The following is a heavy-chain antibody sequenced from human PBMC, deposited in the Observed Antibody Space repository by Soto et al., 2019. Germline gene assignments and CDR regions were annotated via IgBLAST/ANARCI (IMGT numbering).Heavy chain of an antibody. Sequence: QVQLMQSGGEVKMPGASVEVSCKTSGYMFTTYGMSWVRQAPGQGLEWMAWISAYNGNKKYAQKFEGRVTMTTDTSTSTVSMELRDLTSDDIAIYYCARTGGGMAARPLEYWGQGTLVIVSS. J-gene: IGHJ4*02. CDR2: ISAYNGNK. CDR1: GYMFTTYG. V-gene: IGHV1-18*03. CDR3: ARTGGGMAARPLEY. D-gene: IGHD6-6*01.